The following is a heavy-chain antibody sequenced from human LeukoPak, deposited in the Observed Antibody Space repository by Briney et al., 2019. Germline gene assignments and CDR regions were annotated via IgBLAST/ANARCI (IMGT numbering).Heavy chain of an antibody. J-gene: IGHJ4*02. V-gene: IGHV1-69*13. CDR3: AAGSDSSGYSDY. CDR2: IIPIFGTA. CDR1: GGTFSSYA. D-gene: IGHD3-22*01. Sequence: GASVKVSCKASGGTFSSYAISWVRQAPGQGLEWMGGIIPIFGTANYAQKFQGRVTITADESTSTAYMELSSLRSEDTAVYYCAAGSDSSGYSDYWGQGTLVTVSS.